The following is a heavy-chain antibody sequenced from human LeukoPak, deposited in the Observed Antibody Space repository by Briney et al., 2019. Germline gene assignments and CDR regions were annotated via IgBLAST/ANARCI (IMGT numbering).Heavy chain of an antibody. Sequence: SETLSLTCTVSGDSISSRSYYWDWIRQPPGGGLEWMGSIYYSGNTYYNASLKSQVSISIDTSKNQFSLRLTSVTAADTAVYYCARQTGSGLFILPGGQGTLVTVSS. CDR2: IYYSGNT. J-gene: IGHJ4*02. D-gene: IGHD3/OR15-3a*01. CDR1: GDSISSRSYY. V-gene: IGHV4-39*01. CDR3: ARQTGSGLFILP.